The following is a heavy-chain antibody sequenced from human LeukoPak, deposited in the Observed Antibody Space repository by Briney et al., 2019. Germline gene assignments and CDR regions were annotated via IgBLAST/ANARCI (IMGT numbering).Heavy chain of an antibody. V-gene: IGHV3-23*01. CDR3: AKDRKWFDAFDI. J-gene: IGHJ3*02. CDR2: ISGSGGST. D-gene: IGHD3-22*01. CDR1: GFTFSSYA. Sequence: PGGSLRLSCAASGFTFSSYAMSWVRQAPGKGLEWVSAISGSGGSTYYADSVKSRFTISRDNSKNTLYLQMNSLRAEDTAVYYCAKDRKWFDAFDIWGQGTMVTVSS.